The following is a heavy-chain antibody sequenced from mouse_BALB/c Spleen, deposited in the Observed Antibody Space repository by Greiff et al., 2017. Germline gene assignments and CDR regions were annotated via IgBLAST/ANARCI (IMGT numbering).Heavy chain of an antibody. CDR1: GFNIKDTY. J-gene: IGHJ1*01. CDR3: ARDDYDGYFDV. Sequence: EVQGVESGAELVKPGASVKLSCTASGFNIKDTYMHWVKQRPEQGLEWIGRIDPANGNTKYDPKFQGKATITADTSSNTAYLQLSSLTSEDTAVYYCARDDYDGYFDVWGAGTTVTVSS. D-gene: IGHD2-4*01. V-gene: IGHV14-3*02. CDR2: IDPANGNT.